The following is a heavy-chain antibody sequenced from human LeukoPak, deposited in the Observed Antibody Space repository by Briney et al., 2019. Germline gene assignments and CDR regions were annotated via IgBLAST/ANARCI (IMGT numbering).Heavy chain of an antibody. CDR3: AREVSEGFDF. CDR2: ISSSSSYI. CDR1: GFTFSSFS. V-gene: IGHV3-21*01. D-gene: IGHD3-22*01. J-gene: IGHJ4*02. Sequence: GGSLRLSCAASGFTFSSFSMNWVRQAPGKGLEWVSSISSSSSYIYYADSVKGRFTISRDNAKNSLYLQMNSLRAEDTALYYCAREVSEGFDFWGQGTLVTVSS.